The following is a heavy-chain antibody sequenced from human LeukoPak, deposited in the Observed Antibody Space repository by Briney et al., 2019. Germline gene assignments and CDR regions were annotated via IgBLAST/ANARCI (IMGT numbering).Heavy chain of an antibody. D-gene: IGHD3-10*01. V-gene: IGHV4-34*01. CDR3: ARVGVTMVRGVIITQNPPYYFDY. Sequence: PSETLSLTCAVYGGSFSGYYWSWIRQPPGKGLEWIGEINHSGSTNYNPSLKSRVTISVDTSKNQFSLKLSSVTAADTAVYYCARVGVTMVRGVIITQNPPYYFDYWGQGTLVTVSS. J-gene: IGHJ4*02. CDR1: GGSFSGYY. CDR2: INHSGST.